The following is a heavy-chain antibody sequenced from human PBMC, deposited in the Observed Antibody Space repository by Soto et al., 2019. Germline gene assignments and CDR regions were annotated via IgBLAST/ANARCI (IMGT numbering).Heavy chain of an antibody. Sequence: SETLSLTCTVSGGPIKNHSWTWLRQSPGKGLEWIGYIIYSGLTIYNPSLKSRVTMSVDTSKNRFSLSLRSVTAADTAVYFCARESTSGWATGGLYEFWGQGTLVTVSS. V-gene: IGHV4-59*11. CDR3: ARESTSGWATGGLYEF. CDR1: GGPIKNHS. D-gene: IGHD6-19*01. CDR2: IIYSGLT. J-gene: IGHJ4*02.